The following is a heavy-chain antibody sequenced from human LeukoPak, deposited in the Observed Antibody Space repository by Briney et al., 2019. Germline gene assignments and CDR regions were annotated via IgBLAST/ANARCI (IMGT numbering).Heavy chain of an antibody. CDR3: ARGTGDY. V-gene: IGHV3-33*08. J-gene: IGHJ4*02. CDR1: GFTFSSYW. Sequence: GGSLRLSCAASGFTFSSYWMSWVRRAPGKGLEWVAVIWYGGSNKYYADSVKGRFTISRDNSKNTLYLQMNSLRAEDTAVYYCARGTGDYWGQGTLVTVSS. D-gene: IGHD1-14*01. CDR2: IWYGGSNK.